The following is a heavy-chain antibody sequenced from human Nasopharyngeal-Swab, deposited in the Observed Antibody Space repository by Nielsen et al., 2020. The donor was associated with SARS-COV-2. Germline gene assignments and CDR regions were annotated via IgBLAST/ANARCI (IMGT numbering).Heavy chain of an antibody. CDR2: ISAYNANT. V-gene: IGHV1-18*01. Sequence: ASVKVSCKASGYTFTSYGISWVRQAPGQGLEWMGWISAYNANTKNAQKLQGRVTMTTDTSTNTAYMGLRSLRTDDTAVYFCSRDDRIPSGSHFEYWGQGTLVT. CDR1: GYTFTSYG. D-gene: IGHD6-19*01. J-gene: IGHJ4*02. CDR3: SRDDRIPSGSHFEY.